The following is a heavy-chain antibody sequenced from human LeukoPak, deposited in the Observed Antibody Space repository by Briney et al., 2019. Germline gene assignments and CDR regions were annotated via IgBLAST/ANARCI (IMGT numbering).Heavy chain of an antibody. J-gene: IGHJ4*02. V-gene: IGHV1-18*01. CDR1: GYTFPSYG. CDR3: ARDRTSIAARPKPLDY. CDR2: NSAYNGNT. Sequence: ASVKVSCKGSGYTFPSYGFSWVRQAPGQGLEWVGWNSAYNGNTNHAQKLQGRVTTTTDTSTSTAYMELRSLRSDDTAVYYCARDRTSIAARPKPLDYWGQGTLVTVSS. D-gene: IGHD6-6*01.